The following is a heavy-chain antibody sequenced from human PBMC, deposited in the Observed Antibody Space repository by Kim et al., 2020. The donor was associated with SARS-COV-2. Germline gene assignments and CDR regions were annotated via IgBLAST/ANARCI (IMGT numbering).Heavy chain of an antibody. CDR1: GFTFDDYA. CDR2: ISGDGGST. J-gene: IGHJ6*02. V-gene: IGHV3-43*02. D-gene: IGHD3-10*01. Sequence: GGSLRLSCAASGFTFDDYAMHWVRQAPGKGLEWVSLISGDGGSTYYADSVKGRFTISRDNSKNSLYLQMNSLRTEDTALYYCAKFDGSGSYPYYYYYYGMDVWGQGTTVTVSS. CDR3: AKFDGSGSYPYYYYYYGMDV.